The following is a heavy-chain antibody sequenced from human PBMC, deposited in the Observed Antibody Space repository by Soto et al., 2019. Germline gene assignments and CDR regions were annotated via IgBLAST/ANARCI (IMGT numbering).Heavy chain of an antibody. CDR3: ARDYYDSSGYYNYYYGMDV. J-gene: IGHJ6*02. D-gene: IGHD3-22*01. V-gene: IGHV1-69*13. CDR1: GGTFSSYA. CDR2: IIPIFGTA. Sequence: SVKVSCKASGGTFSSYAISWVRQAPGQGLEWMGGIIPIFGTANYAQKFQGRVTITADEFTSTAYMEPSSLRSEDTAVYYCARDYYDSSGYYNYYYGMDVWGQGTTVTVSS.